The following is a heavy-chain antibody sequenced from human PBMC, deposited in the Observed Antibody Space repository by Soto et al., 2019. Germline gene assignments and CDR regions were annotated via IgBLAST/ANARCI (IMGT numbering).Heavy chain of an antibody. CDR2: INPNSGGT. Sequence: QVQLVQSGAEVKKPGASVKVSCKASGYTFTGYYMHWVRQAPGQGLEWMGWINPNSGGTNYAQKFQGRVTMTRDTSISTAYMELSRLRSDDTAVYYCAGVAHTAMARGGMDVWGQGTTVTVSS. D-gene: IGHD5-18*01. CDR1: GYTFTGYY. J-gene: IGHJ6*02. CDR3: AGVAHTAMARGGMDV. V-gene: IGHV1-2*02.